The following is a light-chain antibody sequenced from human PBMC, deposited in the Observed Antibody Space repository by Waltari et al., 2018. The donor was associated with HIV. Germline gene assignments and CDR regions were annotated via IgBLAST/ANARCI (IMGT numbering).Light chain of an antibody. CDR1: QNIGSN. V-gene: IGKV1-39*01. CDR3: QQTYSPPRT. J-gene: IGKJ1*01. CDR2: AVS. Sequence: DIQMTQSPSSLSASVGDRVTITCRACQNIGSNLNWYQQKPGKAPQILIYAVSSLQSGVPSRFSGGVSGTDFTLTISSLQREDFATYHCQQTYSPPRTFAQGTKVEIK.